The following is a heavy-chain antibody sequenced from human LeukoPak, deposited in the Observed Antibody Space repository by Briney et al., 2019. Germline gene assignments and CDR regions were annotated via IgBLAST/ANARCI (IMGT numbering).Heavy chain of an antibody. D-gene: IGHD3-16*02. Sequence: SETLSLTCAVYGGSFSGYYWSWIRQPPGKGLEWIGEINHSGSTNYNPSLKSRVTISVDTSKNQFSLKLSSVTAADTAVYYCARVRDYDYVWGSYRYNWFDPWGPGTLVAVSS. J-gene: IGHJ5*02. CDR1: GGSFSGYY. V-gene: IGHV4-34*01. CDR2: INHSGST. CDR3: ARVRDYDYVWGSYRYNWFDP.